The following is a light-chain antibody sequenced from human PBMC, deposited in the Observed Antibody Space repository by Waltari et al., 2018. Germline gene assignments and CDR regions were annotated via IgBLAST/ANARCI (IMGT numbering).Light chain of an antibody. CDR1: QRVSRT. CDR2: GAS. J-gene: IGKJ1*01. CDR3: QHYVRLPVT. Sequence: EIVLTQYPGTLSLSPGERATLSCRASQRVSRTLAWYQQKPGQAPRLLSYGASIRATGIPDSFSGSGSGTDFSLTISRLEPEDFAVYYCQHYVRLPVTFGQGTKVEIK. V-gene: IGKV3-20*01.